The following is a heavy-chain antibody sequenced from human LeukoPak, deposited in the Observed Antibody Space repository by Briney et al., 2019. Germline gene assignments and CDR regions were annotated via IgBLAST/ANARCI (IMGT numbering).Heavy chain of an antibody. J-gene: IGHJ4*02. CDR3: AKGKRAAAGTSPFDY. CDR2: ISGSGCRT. CDR1: VFTFNIYS. Sequence: GGSLRLSCASSVFTFNIYSMIWVRQAPGKGLEWVSAISGSGCRTYYADSVKGRFTISRDNSKNTLYLQMSSLRAEDTAVYYCAKGKRAAAGTSPFDYWGQGTLVTVSS. D-gene: IGHD6-13*01. V-gene: IGHV3-23*01.